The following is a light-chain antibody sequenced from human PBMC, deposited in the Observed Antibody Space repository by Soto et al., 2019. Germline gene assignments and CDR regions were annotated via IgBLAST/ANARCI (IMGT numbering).Light chain of an antibody. J-gene: IGKJ1*01. V-gene: IGKV1-39*01. CDR3: QQRYSTPRT. CDR1: QSISNY. CDR2: AAS. Sequence: DIQMTQSPSSLSASVGDRVTITCRASQSISNYVNWYQQKPGKAPKFLIYAASSLQSGVPSRFSGSGSGTDFTLTISSLQPEDFATYYCQQRYSTPRTFGQGTKVKI.